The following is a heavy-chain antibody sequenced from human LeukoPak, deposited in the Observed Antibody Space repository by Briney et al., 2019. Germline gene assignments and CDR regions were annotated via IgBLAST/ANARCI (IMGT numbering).Heavy chain of an antibody. V-gene: IGHV4-59*08. CDR3: ASLTTVTQGYFDS. CDR1: GGSISSYY. Sequence: PSETLSLTCTVSGGSISSYYWSWIRQPPGKGLEWIGYIYYSGSTNYNPSLKSRLTISVDASKNQYSLKLSSVTATDTAVYYCASLTTVTQGYFDSWGQGTLVTVSS. D-gene: IGHD4-17*01. CDR2: IYYSGST. J-gene: IGHJ4*02.